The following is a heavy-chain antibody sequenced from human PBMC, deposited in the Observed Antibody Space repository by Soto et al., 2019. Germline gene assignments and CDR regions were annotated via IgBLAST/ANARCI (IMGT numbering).Heavy chain of an antibody. V-gene: IGHV4-4*02. CDR2: IYHSGST. D-gene: IGHD2-2*01. CDR3: ARDVVVVPAARRNWFDP. J-gene: IGHJ5*02. Sequence: PSETLSLTCAVSGGSISSSNWWSWVRQPPGKGLEWIGEIYHSGSTNYNPSLKSRVTISVDKSKNQFSLKLSSVTAADTAVYYCARDVVVVPAARRNWFDPWGQGTLVTVS. CDR1: GGSISSSNW.